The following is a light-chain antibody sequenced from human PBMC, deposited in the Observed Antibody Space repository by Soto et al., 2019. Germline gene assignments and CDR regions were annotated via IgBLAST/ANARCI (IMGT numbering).Light chain of an antibody. Sequence: DIQMTQSPSSLSASVGDRVTITCRASQSISSYLNWYQQKPGKAPNLLIYLASNLQGGVPPRFSGSGSGTDFTLTISNLQPEDLATYYCQQSYITPQTFGQGTKLEIK. CDR1: QSISSY. CDR2: LAS. CDR3: QQSYITPQT. J-gene: IGKJ1*01. V-gene: IGKV1-39*01.